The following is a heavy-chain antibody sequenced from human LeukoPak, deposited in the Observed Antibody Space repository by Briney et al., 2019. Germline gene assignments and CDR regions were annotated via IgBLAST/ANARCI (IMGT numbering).Heavy chain of an antibody. Sequence: SQTLSLTCTVSGGSISSGGYYWSWIRQHPGKGLEWIGYIYYSGSTYYNPSLKSRVTISVDTSKNQFSLKLSSVTAADTAVYYCARGPHYGPGGYYGMHVWGQGTTVTVSS. CDR1: GGSISSGGYY. V-gene: IGHV4-31*03. D-gene: IGHD3-10*01. CDR3: ARGPHYGPGGYYGMHV. CDR2: IYYSGST. J-gene: IGHJ6*02.